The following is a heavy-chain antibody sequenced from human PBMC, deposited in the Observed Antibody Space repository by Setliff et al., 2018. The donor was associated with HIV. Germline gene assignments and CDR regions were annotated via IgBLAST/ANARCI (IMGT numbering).Heavy chain of an antibody. CDR1: GFTFTNYW. CDR2: ISNDGGRE. CDR3: ARDYLHVFDI. J-gene: IGHJ3*02. V-gene: IGHV3-7*01. Sequence: PGGSLRLSCAASGFTFTNYWMAWIRQAPGRGLEWAAIISNDGGREYYVDSVKGRFTISRDNAKSSLYLQMDSLRVEDTSVYYCARDYLHVFDIWGQGTMVTVSS.